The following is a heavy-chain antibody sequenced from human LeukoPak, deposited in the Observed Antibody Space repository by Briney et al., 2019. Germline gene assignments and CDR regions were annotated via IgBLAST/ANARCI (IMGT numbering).Heavy chain of an antibody. D-gene: IGHD3-10*01. V-gene: IGHV3-53*01. CDR2: IYSGGST. J-gene: IGHJ4*02. CDR1: GFTVSSNY. Sequence: GGSLRLSCAASGFTVSSNYMSWVRQAPGKGLEWVSVIYSGGSTYYADSVKGRFTISRDNSKNTLYLQMNSLRAEDTAVYYCAREIWFGELPRFDYWGQGTLVTVSS. CDR3: AREIWFGELPRFDY.